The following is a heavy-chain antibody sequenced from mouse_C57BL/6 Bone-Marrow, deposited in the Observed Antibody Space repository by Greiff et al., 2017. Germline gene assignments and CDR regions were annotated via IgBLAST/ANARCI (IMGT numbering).Heavy chain of an antibody. V-gene: IGHV1-19*01. CDR2: INPYNGGT. CDR1: GYTFTDYY. Sequence: VQLKESGPVLVKPGASVKMSCKASGYTFTDYYMNWVKQSHGKSLEWIGVINPYNGGTSYNQKFKGKATLTVDKSSSTAYMELNSLTSEDSAVYYCARPYYYGSSSYWYFDVWGTETTVTVSS. D-gene: IGHD1-1*01. CDR3: ARPYYYGSSSYWYFDV. J-gene: IGHJ1*03.